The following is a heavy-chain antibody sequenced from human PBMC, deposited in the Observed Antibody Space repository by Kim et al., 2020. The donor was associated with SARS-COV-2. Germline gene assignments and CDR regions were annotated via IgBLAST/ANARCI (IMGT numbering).Heavy chain of an antibody. V-gene: IGHV4-31*03. D-gene: IGHD3-10*01. CDR2: IYNSGST. J-gene: IGHJ5*02. Sequence: SETLSLTCIVSGGSISSADNYWHWIRQHPGKGLEWVGYIYNSGSTYYNPSLKSRVTISVDTSKNLFSLKLSSVTAADTAVYYCVTDDGSGTTWGQGILVT. CDR1: GGSISSADNY. CDR3: VTDDGSGTT.